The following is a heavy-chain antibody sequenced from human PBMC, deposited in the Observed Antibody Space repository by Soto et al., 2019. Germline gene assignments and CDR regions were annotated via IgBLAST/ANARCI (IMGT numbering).Heavy chain of an antibody. V-gene: IGHV4-31*02. CDR1: GGSISSGGYY. Sequence: SETLSLTCTVSGGSISSGGYYWSWIRQHPGKGLEWIGYIYYSGSTYYNPSLKSRVTISVDTSKNQFSLKLSSVTAADTAVYYCAREGGAHVTNYYYYGMDVWGQGTTVTVSS. CDR2: IYYSGST. CDR3: AREGGAHVTNYYYYGMDV. D-gene: IGHD4-4*01. J-gene: IGHJ6*02.